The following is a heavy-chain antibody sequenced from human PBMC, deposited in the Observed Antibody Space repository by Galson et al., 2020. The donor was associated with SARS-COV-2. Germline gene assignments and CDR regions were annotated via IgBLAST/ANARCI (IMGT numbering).Heavy chain of an antibody. Sequence: GESLKISCAASGFAFSNYAMAWVRQAPGKGLEWVSLLNNRGDDTYYGDSMKGRFTISRDNSKNTLYLQMNNLRPDDTAVYYCAKEGGTGWATDYXXXXGXGIXVTVSS. J-gene: IGHJ1*01. D-gene: IGHD6-19*01. CDR3: AKEGGTGWATDYXXX. CDR1: GFAFSNYA. CDR2: LNNRGDDT. V-gene: IGHV3-23*01.